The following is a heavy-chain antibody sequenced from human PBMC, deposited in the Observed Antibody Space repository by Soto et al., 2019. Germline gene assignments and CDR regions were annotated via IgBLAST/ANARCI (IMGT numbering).Heavy chain of an antibody. V-gene: IGHV4-30-4*01. J-gene: IGHJ6*02. D-gene: IGHD2-15*01. CDR1: GGSISSGDYY. Sequence: SETLSLTCTVSGGSISSGDYYWSWIRQPPGKGLEWIGYIYYSGSTYYNPSLKSRVTISVDTSKNQFSLKLSSVTAADTAVYYCARNIGRDYYYGMDVWGQGTTVTVSS. CDR3: ARNIGRDYYYGMDV. CDR2: IYYSGST.